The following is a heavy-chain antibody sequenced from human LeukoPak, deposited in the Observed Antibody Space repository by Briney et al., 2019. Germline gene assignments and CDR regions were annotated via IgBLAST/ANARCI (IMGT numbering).Heavy chain of an antibody. CDR3: ARDNDVGGGAFYGMDV. Sequence: ASVKVSCKASGYTFTGYPMHWVRQAPGQGLEWMGWTNPNSGGTNYAQKFQGRVTMTRDTSISIVYMELSSLRSDDTAVYYCARDNDVGGGAFYGMDVWGQGTTVTVSS. CDR1: GYTFTGYP. V-gene: IGHV1-2*02. D-gene: IGHD3-3*01. CDR2: TNPNSGGT. J-gene: IGHJ6*02.